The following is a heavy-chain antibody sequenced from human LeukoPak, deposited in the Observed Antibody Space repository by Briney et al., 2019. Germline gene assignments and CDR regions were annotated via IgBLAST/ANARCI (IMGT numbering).Heavy chain of an antibody. D-gene: IGHD3-22*01. CDR3: AKDNRHYDSSGIDY. V-gene: IGHV3-9*01. CDR2: ISWNSGSI. CDR1: GFTFDDYA. J-gene: IGHJ4*02. Sequence: GGSLRLSCAASGFTFDDYAMHWVRHAPGKGLEWVSGISWNSGSIGYADSVKGRFTISRDNAKNSLYLQMNSLRAEDTALYYCAKDNRHYDSSGIDYWGQGTLVTVSS.